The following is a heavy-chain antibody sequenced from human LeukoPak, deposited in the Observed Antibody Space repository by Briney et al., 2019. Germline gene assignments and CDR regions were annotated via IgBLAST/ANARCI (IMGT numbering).Heavy chain of an antibody. CDR2: IKQDGSEK. CDR3: ARVRRGFYSNYFDY. CDR1: GFTFSDYY. J-gene: IGHJ4*02. V-gene: IGHV3-7*01. Sequence: GGSLRLSCAASGFTFSDYYMSWIRQAPGKGLEWVANIKQDGSEKYYVDSVKGRFTISRDNAKNSLYLQMNSLRAEDTAVYYCARVRRGFYSNYFDYWGQGTLVTVSS. D-gene: IGHD4-11*01.